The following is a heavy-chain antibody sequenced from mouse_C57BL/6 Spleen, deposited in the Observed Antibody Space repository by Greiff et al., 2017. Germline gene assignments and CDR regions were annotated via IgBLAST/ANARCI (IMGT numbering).Heavy chain of an antibody. D-gene: IGHD1-1*01. CDR2: IDPEDGDT. CDR1: GFNIKDYY. CDR3: TPHYYGSSYRYFDV. V-gene: IGHV14-1*01. Sequence: EVKLMESGAELVRPGASVKLSCTASGFNIKDYYMHWVKQRPEQGLEWIGRIDPEDGDTEYAPKFQGKATMTADTSSNTAYLQLSSLTSEDTAVYYCTPHYYGSSYRYFDVWGTGTTVTVSS. J-gene: IGHJ1*03.